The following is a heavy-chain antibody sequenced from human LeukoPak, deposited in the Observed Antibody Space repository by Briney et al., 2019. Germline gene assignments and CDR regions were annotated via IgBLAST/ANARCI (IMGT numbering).Heavy chain of an antibody. Sequence: GGSLRLSCAASGITFKNYWMSWVRQAPGKGLEWVANIKQDGSKEYYVDSVKGRFTISRDNAKNSLYLQMNSLRAEDTAVYYCARDSPYYYDSSGFMDYWGQGTLVTVSS. V-gene: IGHV3-7*01. CDR3: ARDSPYYYDSSGFMDY. D-gene: IGHD3-22*01. CDR1: GITFKNYW. J-gene: IGHJ4*02. CDR2: IKQDGSKE.